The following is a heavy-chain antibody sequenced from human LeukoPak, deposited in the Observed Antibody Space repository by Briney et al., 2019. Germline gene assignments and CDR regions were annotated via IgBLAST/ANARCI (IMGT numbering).Heavy chain of an antibody. D-gene: IGHD5-12*01. J-gene: IGHJ4*02. V-gene: IGHV3-30*03. Sequence: GGSLRLSCAASGFTFSSYGMHWVRQAPGKGLEWVAVISYDGSNKYYADSVKGRFTISRDNSKNTLYLQMNSLRAEDTAVYYCARDHISGYELYYFDYWGQGTLVTVSS. CDR1: GFTFSSYG. CDR3: ARDHISGYELYYFDY. CDR2: ISYDGSNK.